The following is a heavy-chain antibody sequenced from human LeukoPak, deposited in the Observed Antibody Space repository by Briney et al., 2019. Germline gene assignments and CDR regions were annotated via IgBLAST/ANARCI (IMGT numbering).Heavy chain of an antibody. CDR1: GGSISSYY. CDR2: IYYSGST. J-gene: IGHJ4*02. V-gene: IGHV4-59*01. CDR3: ARVRYGSGSKVDY. D-gene: IGHD3-10*01. Sequence: SETLSLTFTVSGGSISSYYWSWIRQPPGKGLEWIGYIYYSGSTNYNPSLKSRVTISVDTSKNQFSLKLSSVTAADTAVYYCARVRYGSGSKVDYWGQGTLVTVSS.